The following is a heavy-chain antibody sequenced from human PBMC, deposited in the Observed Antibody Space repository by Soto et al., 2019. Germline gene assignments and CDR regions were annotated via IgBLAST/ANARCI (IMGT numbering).Heavy chain of an antibody. J-gene: IGHJ3*02. V-gene: IGHV4-31*03. D-gene: IGHD4-17*01. CDR1: GGSISSGGYY. CDR3: ATAYRDYDAFDI. CDR2: IYYSGST. Sequence: PSETLSLTCTVSGGSISSGGYYWSWIRQHPGKGLEWIGYIYYSGSTYYNPSLKSRVTISVDTPKNQFSLKLSSVTAADTAAYYCATAYRDYDAFDIWGQGTMVTVSS.